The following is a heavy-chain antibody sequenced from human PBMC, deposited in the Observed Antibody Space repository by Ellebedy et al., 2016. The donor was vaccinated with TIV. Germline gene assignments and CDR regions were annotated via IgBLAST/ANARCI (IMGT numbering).Heavy chain of an antibody. J-gene: IGHJ4*02. CDR2: IYWNDDN. Sequence: SGPTLVKPTQTLTLTCTFSGFSLTTSGVAVGWFRQPPGKALEWLTLIYWNDDNPYSPSLKSRLTIPRDTSKHQVVLTMTNMDPVDTATYYCAHGSGWVFDLWGQGILVTVSS. D-gene: IGHD6-19*01. CDR3: AHGSGWVFDL. CDR1: GFSLTTSGVA. V-gene: IGHV2-5*01.